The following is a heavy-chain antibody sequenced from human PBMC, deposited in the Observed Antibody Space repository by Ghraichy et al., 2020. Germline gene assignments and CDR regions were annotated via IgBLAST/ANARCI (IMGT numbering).Heavy chain of an antibody. Sequence: SQTLSLTCAVYGGSFSGYYWSWIRQPPGKGLEWIGEINHSGSTNYNPSLKSRVTISVDTSKNQFSLKLSSVTAADTAVYYCARRLVAPTHWGQGTLVTVSS. CDR1: GGSFSGYY. CDR3: ARRLVAPTH. D-gene: IGHD5-12*01. V-gene: IGHV4-34*01. J-gene: IGHJ4*02. CDR2: INHSGST.